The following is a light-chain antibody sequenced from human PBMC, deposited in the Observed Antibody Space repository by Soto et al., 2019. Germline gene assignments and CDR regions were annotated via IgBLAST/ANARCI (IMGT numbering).Light chain of an antibody. CDR1: VFPRKF. CDR2: EDT. Sequence: SYELTQPPSVSVSPGQTARITCSGDVFPRKFAYWYQQKSGQAPVLVIHEDTKRPSGIPERFFGSNSGTTATLIISGAQVEDEADYFCYSTDSSGDHRVFGGGTKLTVL. CDR3: YSTDSSGDHRV. J-gene: IGLJ3*02. V-gene: IGLV3-10*01.